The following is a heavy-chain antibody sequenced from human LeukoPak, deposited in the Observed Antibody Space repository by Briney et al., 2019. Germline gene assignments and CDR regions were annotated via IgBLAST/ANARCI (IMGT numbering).Heavy chain of an antibody. CDR2: MNPNSGGT. CDR1: GGTFSSYA. Sequence: ASVKVSCKASGGTFSSYAINWVRQATGQGLEWMGWMNPNSGGTNYAQKFQGRVTMTRDTSISTAYMELSRLRSDDTAVYYCARDTKTELWNYWGQGTLVTVSS. V-gene: IGHV1-2*02. D-gene: IGHD3-16*01. CDR3: ARDTKTELWNY. J-gene: IGHJ4*02.